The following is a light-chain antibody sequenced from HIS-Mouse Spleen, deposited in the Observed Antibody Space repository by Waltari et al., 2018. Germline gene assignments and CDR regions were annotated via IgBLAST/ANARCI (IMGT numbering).Light chain of an antibody. Sequence: EIVFTQSPGTLSLSPGERATLSCRASQSVSSSYLALYQQKPGQAPRLLIYGASSRATGIPDRFSGSGSGTDFTLTISRLEPEDFAVYYCQQYGSSSALTFGGGTKVEIK. V-gene: IGKV3-20*01. CDR2: GAS. J-gene: IGKJ4*01. CDR3: QQYGSSSALT. CDR1: QSVSSSY.